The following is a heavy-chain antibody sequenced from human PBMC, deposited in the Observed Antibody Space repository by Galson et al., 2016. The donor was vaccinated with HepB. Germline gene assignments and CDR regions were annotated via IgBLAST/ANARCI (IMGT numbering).Heavy chain of an antibody. CDR3: AGGYRYGYIDGMDV. D-gene: IGHD5-18*01. CDR1: GGTFSSYA. CDR2: IIPIFGTA. Sequence: SVKVSCKASGGTFSSYAISWVRQAPGQGLEWVGGIIPIFGTANYAQKFQGRVTITADESTSTAYMELSSLRSEDTAVDYCAGGYRYGYIDGMDVWGQGTTVPVSS. J-gene: IGHJ6*02. V-gene: IGHV1-69*13.